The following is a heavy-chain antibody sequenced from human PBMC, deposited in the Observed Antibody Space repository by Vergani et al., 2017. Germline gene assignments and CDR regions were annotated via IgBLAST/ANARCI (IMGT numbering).Heavy chain of an antibody. V-gene: IGHV3-33*01. CDR1: GFTFTYYG. CDR2: IWYDGTNE. J-gene: IGHJ5*02. Sequence: QVQLVESAGGVVQPGGSLRLSCVASGFTFTYYGIHWVRQAPGKGLEWVTFIWYDGTNEYYIDSVKGRFTISRDNSKNTVYLQMSGLRVDDTAIYYCARGGNGKNYLDLWGQGTLVIVSS. D-gene: IGHD1-1*01. CDR3: ARGGNGKNYLDL.